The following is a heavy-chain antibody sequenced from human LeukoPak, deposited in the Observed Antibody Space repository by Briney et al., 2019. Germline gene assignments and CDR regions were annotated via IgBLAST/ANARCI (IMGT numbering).Heavy chain of an antibody. CDR1: GYIFTGYY. Sequence: ASVKVSCKASGYIFTGYYTHWVRQAPGQGLEWMGWINPNSGDTNYAQKFQGRVTMTRDTSIATAYMELSRLRYDDTAVYYCARGGYGNDLLFDYWGQGILVTVSS. J-gene: IGHJ4*02. V-gene: IGHV1-2*02. CDR3: ARGGYGNDLLFDY. D-gene: IGHD4-11*01. CDR2: INPNSGDT.